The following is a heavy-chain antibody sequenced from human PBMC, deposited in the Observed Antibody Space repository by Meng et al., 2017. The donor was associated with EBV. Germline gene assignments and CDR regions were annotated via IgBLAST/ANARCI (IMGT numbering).Heavy chain of an antibody. Sequence: QLHESGPGVVTPSEALPLTCTVSGGSISGSSYHWGWIRQPPGKGLEWIGSIYYSGSTYYNQSPKRRVTISVDTSKNQFSLKLSSVTAADTAVYYCADYSSWGQGTLVTVSS. D-gene: IGHD4-11*01. V-gene: IGHV4-39*07. CDR2: IYYSGST. J-gene: IGHJ4*02. CDR3: ADYSS. CDR1: GGSISGSSYH.